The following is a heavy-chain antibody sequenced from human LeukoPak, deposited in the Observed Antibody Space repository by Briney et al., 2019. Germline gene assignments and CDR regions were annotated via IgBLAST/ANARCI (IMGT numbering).Heavy chain of an antibody. V-gene: IGHV3-33*01. CDR1: GFTFSSHG. J-gene: IGHJ4*02. Sequence: PGGSLRLSCAASGFTFSSHGMHWVRQAPGKGLEWVAVIWYDGGNKYYADSVKGRFTISRDNSKNTLYLQMNSLRAEDTAVYYCARDSSGYYLGTFDYWGQGTLVTVSS. CDR2: IWYDGGNK. D-gene: IGHD3-22*01. CDR3: ARDSSGYYLGTFDY.